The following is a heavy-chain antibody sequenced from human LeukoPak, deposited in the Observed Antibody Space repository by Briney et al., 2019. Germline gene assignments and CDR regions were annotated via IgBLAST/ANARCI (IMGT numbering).Heavy chain of an antibody. CDR3: ARGFTSGFDY. Sequence: GGSLRLSCAASGFAFSSYCMNWVRQAPGKGLEWVSSISSSSSYIYYADSVKGRFTISRDNAKNSLYLQMNSLRAEDTAVYYCARGFTSGFDYWGQGTLVTLSS. CDR1: GFAFSSYC. CDR2: ISSSSSYI. J-gene: IGHJ4*02. V-gene: IGHV3-21*01. D-gene: IGHD7-27*01.